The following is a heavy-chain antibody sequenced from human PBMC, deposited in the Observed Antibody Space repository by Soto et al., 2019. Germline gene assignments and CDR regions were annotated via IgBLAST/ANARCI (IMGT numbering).Heavy chain of an antibody. CDR3: ARNLGYCSSTSCPPDY. CDR1: GGSISSGGYY. CDR2: IYYSGST. D-gene: IGHD2-2*01. J-gene: IGHJ4*02. Sequence: SETLSLTCTVSGGSISSGGYYWSWIRQHPGKGLEWIEYIYYSGSTYYNPSLKSRVTISVDTSKNQFSLKLSSVTAADTAFFYCARNLGYCSSTSCPPDYGGQGTLVTVS. V-gene: IGHV4-31*03.